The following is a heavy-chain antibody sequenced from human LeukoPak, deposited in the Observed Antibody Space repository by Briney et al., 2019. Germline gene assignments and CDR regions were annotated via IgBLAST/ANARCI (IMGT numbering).Heavy chain of an antibody. D-gene: IGHD3-10*01. CDR1: VYSFTSYG. J-gene: IGHJ6*02. Sequence: ASVKVSCKASVYSFTSYGINWVRQAPGQGLEWMGWISGYNGNTKYAQDFRGRVTMTTDTSTSTAYMELRSLRSDDTAVYYCARELGGAGSYFFPYYAMDVWGQGTTVTVSS. CDR2: ISGYNGNT. V-gene: IGHV1-18*01. CDR3: ARELGGAGSYFFPYYAMDV.